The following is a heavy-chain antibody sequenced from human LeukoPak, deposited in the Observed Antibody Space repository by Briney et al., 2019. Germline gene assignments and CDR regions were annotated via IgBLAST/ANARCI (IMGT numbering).Heavy chain of an antibody. V-gene: IGHV4-30-4*08. CDR2: IYYSGST. CDR3: ARAVGSVGSLLGYYYYYMDV. CDR1: GGSISSGDYY. D-gene: IGHD1-26*01. J-gene: IGHJ6*03. Sequence: KSSETLSLTCTVSGGSISSGDYYWSWIRQPPGKGLEWIGYIYYSGSTYYNPSLKRRVTISVDTSKNQFSLKLSSVTAADTAVYYCARAVGSVGSLLGYYYYYMDVWGRGTTVTVSS.